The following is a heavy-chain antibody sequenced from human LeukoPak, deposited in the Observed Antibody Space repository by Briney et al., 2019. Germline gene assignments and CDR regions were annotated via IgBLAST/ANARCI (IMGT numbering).Heavy chain of an antibody. Sequence: SETLSLTCTVSGGSISSNYWSWIRQPAGKGLEWIGRIYTSGSTNYSPSLKSRVTLSVDTSRNQFSLRLSSVAAADTAVYYCARDGRGYASSWYFDLWGQGTLVTVSS. V-gene: IGHV4-4*07. J-gene: IGHJ4*02. CDR3: ARDGRGYASSWYFDL. CDR2: IYTSGST. D-gene: IGHD6-13*01. CDR1: GGSISSNY.